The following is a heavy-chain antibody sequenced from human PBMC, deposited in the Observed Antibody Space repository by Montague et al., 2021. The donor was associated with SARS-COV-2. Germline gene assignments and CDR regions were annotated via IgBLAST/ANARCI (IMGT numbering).Heavy chain of an antibody. CDR3: ARAPYYGPGKPYQFDY. J-gene: IGHJ4*02. CDR2: SYHSGTT. V-gene: IGHV4-38-2*02. Sequence: SGTLSLTCTVSGYSINSNYYWGWIRQPPGKGLEWIGCSYHSGTTHYHPSLKSRGTISLDTSNNHFSLKVTSVTAADTAVYYCARAPYYGPGKPYQFDYWGRGTLVTVSS. CDR1: GYSINSNYY. D-gene: IGHD3-10*01.